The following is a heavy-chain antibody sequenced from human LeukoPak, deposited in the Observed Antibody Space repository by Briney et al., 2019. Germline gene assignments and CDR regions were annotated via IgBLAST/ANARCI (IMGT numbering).Heavy chain of an antibody. CDR1: GFNVSSNY. J-gene: IGHJ4*02. D-gene: IGHD1-20*01. CDR3: AKGTYNWNDDYYFDY. Sequence: GGSLRLSCAASGFNVSSNYMSWVRQAPGKGLQWVSAVHTGGSTYYADSVKGRFTISRDNSKNTLYLQMNSLRAEDTAVYYCAKGTYNWNDDYYFDYWGQGTLVTVSS. V-gene: IGHV3-53*01. CDR2: VHTGGST.